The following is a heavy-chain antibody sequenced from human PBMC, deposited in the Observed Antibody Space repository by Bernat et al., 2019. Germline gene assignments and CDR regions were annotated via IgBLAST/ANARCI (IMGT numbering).Heavy chain of an antibody. D-gene: IGHD2-8*01. V-gene: IGHV3-33*01. CDR2: IWYDASKE. Sequence: QVQLVESGGGVVQPGRSLRLSCAASGYTFGNHGMHWVRQAPGKGLEWVAIIWYDASKEYYADSVKGRFTISRDNSKNTLNLQMDSLRAEDTAVYYCARVRSWSTSYHNCYVDLWGKGTTVTVSS. J-gene: IGHJ6*03. CDR1: GYTFGNHG. CDR3: ARVRSWSTSYHNCYVDL.